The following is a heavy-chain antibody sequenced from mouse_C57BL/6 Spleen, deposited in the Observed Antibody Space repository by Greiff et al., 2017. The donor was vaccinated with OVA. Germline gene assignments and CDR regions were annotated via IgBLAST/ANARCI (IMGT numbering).Heavy chain of an antibody. CDR2: IDPSDSYT. D-gene: IGHD1-1*01. J-gene: IGHJ2*01. Sequence: QVQLKQSGAELVKPGASVKLSCKASGYTFTSYWMQWVKQRPGQGLEWIGEIDPSDSYTNYNQKFKGKATLTVDTSSSTAYMQLSSLTSEDSAVYYCAYGRGYWGQGTTLTVSS. V-gene: IGHV1-50*01. CDR3: AYGRGY. CDR1: GYTFTSYW.